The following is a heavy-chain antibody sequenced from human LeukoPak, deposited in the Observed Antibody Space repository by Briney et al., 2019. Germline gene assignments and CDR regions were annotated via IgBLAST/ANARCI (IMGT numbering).Heavy chain of an antibody. CDR3: AKSKARIAVAGGMDV. CDR1: GFTFSSYA. CDR2: ISGSGGST. D-gene: IGHD6-19*01. J-gene: IGHJ6*02. V-gene: IGHV3-23*01. Sequence: GGSLRLSCAASGFTFSSYAMSWVRQDPGKGLEWVSGISGSGGSTYYADSVKGRFTISRDNSKNTLYLQMNSLRAEDTAVYYCAKSKARIAVAGGMDVWGQGTTVTVSS.